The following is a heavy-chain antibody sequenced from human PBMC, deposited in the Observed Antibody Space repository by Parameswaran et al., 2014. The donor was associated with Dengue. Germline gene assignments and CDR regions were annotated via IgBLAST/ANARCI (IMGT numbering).Heavy chain of an antibody. D-gene: IGHD3-22*01. Sequence: SCAASGFTFSNAWMSWVRQAPGKGLEWVGRIKSKTDGGTTDYAAPVKGRFTISRDDSKNTLYLQMNSLKTEDTAVYYCTTDTLQSGYYYETGIYYYYGMDVWGQGTTVTVSS. V-gene: IGHV3-15*01. CDR1: GFTFSNAW. J-gene: IGHJ6*02. CDR3: TTDTLQSGYYYETGIYYYYGMDV. CDR2: IKSKTDGGTT.